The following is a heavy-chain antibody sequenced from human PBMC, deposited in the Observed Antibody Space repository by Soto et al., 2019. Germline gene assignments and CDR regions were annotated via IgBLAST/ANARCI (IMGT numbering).Heavy chain of an antibody. CDR3: AKDRVTDYYDSSGPTDAFDI. D-gene: IGHD3-22*01. Sequence: GGSLRLSCAASGFAFSSYAMSWVRQAPGKGLEWVSAISGSGGSTYYADSVKGRFTISRDNSKNTLYLQMNSLRAEDTAVYYCAKDRVTDYYDSSGPTDAFDIWGQGTMVTVSS. J-gene: IGHJ3*02. CDR1: GFAFSSYA. CDR2: ISGSGGST. V-gene: IGHV3-23*01.